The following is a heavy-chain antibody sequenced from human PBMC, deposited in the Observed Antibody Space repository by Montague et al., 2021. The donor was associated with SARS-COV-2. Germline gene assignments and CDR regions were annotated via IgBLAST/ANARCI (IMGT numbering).Heavy chain of an antibody. Sequence: PALAKPTQTLTLTCTFSGFSLSTSGMCVSWIRQPPGKALEWLALIDWDDDKYYSTSLKTSLTISKDTSKNQVVLTMTNMDPVDTATYYCARMVTIFSLGGYYYYYGMDVWGQGTTVTVSS. D-gene: IGHD3-9*01. V-gene: IGHV2-70*01. CDR3: ARMVTIFSLGGYYYYYGMDV. CDR1: GFSLSTSGMC. CDR2: IDWDDDK. J-gene: IGHJ6*02.